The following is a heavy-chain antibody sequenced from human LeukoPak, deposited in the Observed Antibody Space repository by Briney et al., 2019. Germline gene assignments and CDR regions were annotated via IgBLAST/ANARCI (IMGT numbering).Heavy chain of an antibody. CDR2: IYYSGST. J-gene: IGHJ4*02. CDR1: GGSISSGGYY. D-gene: IGHD3-10*01. V-gene: IGHV4-31*03. Sequence: SETLSLTCTVSGGSISSGGYYWSWIRQHPGTGLEWIGYIYYSGSTYYNPSLKSRVTISVDTSKNQFSLKLSSVTAADTAVYYCASRVYYYGSGGFDYWGQGTLVTVSS. CDR3: ASRVYYYGSGGFDY.